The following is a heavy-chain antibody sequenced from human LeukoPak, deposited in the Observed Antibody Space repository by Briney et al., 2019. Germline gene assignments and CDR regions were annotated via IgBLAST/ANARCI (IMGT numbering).Heavy chain of an antibody. J-gene: IGHJ3*02. CDR3: ARVGVTIFASTPDAFDI. V-gene: IGHV4-34*01. Sequence: SETLSLTCAVYGGSFSGYYWSWIRQPPGKGLEWIGEINHSGSTNYNPSLKSRVTISVDTSKNQFSLKLSSVTAADTAVYYCARVGVTIFASTPDAFDIWGQGTMVTVSS. CDR2: INHSGST. CDR1: GGSFSGYY. D-gene: IGHD3-3*01.